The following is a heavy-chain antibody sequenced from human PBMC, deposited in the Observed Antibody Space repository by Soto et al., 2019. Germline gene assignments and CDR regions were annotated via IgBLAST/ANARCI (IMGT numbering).Heavy chain of an antibody. Sequence: GGSLRLSCTASGFTFSSYAMSWVRQAPGKGLEWVSAISGGGVATNYADSVKGRFTISRDNSKNTLCLQMNSLRAEDTAVYYCAKGRESSGSYRPFDYWGQGTLVTVSS. J-gene: IGHJ4*02. CDR1: GFTFSSYA. V-gene: IGHV3-23*01. CDR2: ISGGGVAT. D-gene: IGHD3-22*01. CDR3: AKGRESSGSYRPFDY.